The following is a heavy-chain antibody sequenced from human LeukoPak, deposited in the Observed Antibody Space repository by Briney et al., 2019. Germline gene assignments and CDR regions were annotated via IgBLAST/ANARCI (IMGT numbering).Heavy chain of an antibody. CDR2: IYYSGST. CDR3: ARGIQLWLHL. D-gene: IGHD5-18*01. J-gene: IGHJ4*02. V-gene: IGHV4-30-4*01. CDR1: GGSTSSGDYY. Sequence: SETLSLTCTVSGGSTSSGDYYWSWIRQPPGKGLEWIGYIYYSGSTYYNPSLKSRVTISVDTSKNQFSLKLSSVTAADTAVYYCARGIQLWLHLWGQGTLVTVSS.